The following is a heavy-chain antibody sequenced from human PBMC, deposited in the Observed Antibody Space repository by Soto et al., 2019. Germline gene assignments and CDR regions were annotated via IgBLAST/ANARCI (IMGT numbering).Heavy chain of an antibody. V-gene: IGHV3-23*01. D-gene: IGHD3-9*01. J-gene: IGHJ4*02. CDR1: GFTFDDYA. Sequence: GGSLRLSCAASGFTFDDYAMHWVRQAPGKGLEWVSGISGSGDSTYYADSVKGRFTISRDNSKNTLYLQMNSLRDEDTAVYYCAKGIYDILTGSEYWGQGSLVTVSS. CDR3: AKGIYDILTGSEY. CDR2: ISGSGDST.